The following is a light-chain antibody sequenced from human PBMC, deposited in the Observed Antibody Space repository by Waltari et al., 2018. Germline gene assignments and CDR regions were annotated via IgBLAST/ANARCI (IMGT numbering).Light chain of an antibody. CDR1: SSDVGGYNS. J-gene: IGLJ1*01. CDR2: EVS. CDR3: SSFTSSITRV. Sequence: QSALTQPASESGSPGQSSTLPCTGTSSDVGGYNSFAWYHQHSGKAPKLMIYEVSHRPSGVSNRFSGSKSGNTASLTISGLQAEDEADYYCSSFTSSITRVFGTGTKVTVL. V-gene: IGLV2-14*01.